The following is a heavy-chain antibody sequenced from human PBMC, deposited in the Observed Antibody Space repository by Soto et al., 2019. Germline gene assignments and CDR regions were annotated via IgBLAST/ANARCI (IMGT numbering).Heavy chain of an antibody. V-gene: IGHV3-30-3*01. J-gene: IGHJ4*02. CDR3: ARDGTFGTGTAGSLDY. CDR1: GFTFSSYA. Sequence: LRLSCAASGFTFSSYAMHWVRQAPGKGLEWVAVISYDGSNKYYADSVKGRFTISRDNSKNTLYLQMNSLRAEDTAVYYCARDGTFGTGTAGSLDYWGQGTLVTVSS. CDR2: ISYDGSNK. D-gene: IGHD3-10*01.